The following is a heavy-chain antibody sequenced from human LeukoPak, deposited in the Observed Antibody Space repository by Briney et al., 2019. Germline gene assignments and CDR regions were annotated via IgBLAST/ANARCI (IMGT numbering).Heavy chain of an antibody. D-gene: IGHD3-10*01. CDR1: GFTFSSYI. Sequence: GGSLRLSCAASGFTFSSYIMNWVRRAPGKGLEWVSSITSRSSYIYYADSVKGRFTISRDNAKNTLYLQMNSLRAEDTALYYRARAPGGTMVLDYWGQGTLVTVSS. CDR2: ITSRSSYI. CDR3: ARAPGGTMVLDY. J-gene: IGHJ4*02. V-gene: IGHV3-21*06.